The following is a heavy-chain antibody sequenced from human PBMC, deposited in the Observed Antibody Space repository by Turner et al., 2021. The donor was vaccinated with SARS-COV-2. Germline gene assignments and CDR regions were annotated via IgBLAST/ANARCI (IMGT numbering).Heavy chain of an antibody. CDR2: ICYDGSNK. CDR3: ARDPNAGYYYMDV. D-gene: IGHD2-8*01. CDR1: GFTFSSYG. J-gene: IGHJ6*03. Sequence: QVQLMESGGSVVQPGRSMKLSCEASGFTFSSYGMHWVRQAPVKGLEWVAVICYDGSNKYYADSVKGRFTISRDYSKNTLYLQMNSLRAEDTSVYYCARDPNAGYYYMDVWGKGTTVTVSS. V-gene: IGHV3-33*01.